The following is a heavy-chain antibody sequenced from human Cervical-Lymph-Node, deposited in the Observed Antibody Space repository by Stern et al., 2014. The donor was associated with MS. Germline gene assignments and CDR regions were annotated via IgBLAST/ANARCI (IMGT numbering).Heavy chain of an antibody. D-gene: IGHD6-13*01. Sequence: VQLVESGAEVKKPGASVKVSCKASGYSFTSYYMHWVRQAPGQGLEWKGIITPSGGRTNYAQKFQDRVTMTRDTSTSTVYMEMSSLRSEYTALYYCARDGMTAATYYFDFWGQGTVVTVSS. V-gene: IGHV1-46*01. CDR3: ARDGMTAATYYFDF. CDR2: ITPSGGRT. CDR1: GYSFTSYY. J-gene: IGHJ4*02.